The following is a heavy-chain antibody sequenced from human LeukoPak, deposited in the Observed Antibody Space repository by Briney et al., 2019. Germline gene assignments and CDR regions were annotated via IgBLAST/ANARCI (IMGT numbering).Heavy chain of an antibody. CDR1: GFTFSTYS. CDR3: ARVRGVTLSYHYFDY. D-gene: IGHD3-10*01. CDR2: ITGSSTTI. Sequence: GGSLRLSCAASGFTFSTYSMNWVRQAPGKGLEWVSFITGSSTTIHYADSVKGRFTISRDNAKNSLHLQMNSLRDEDTAVYYCARVRGVTLSYHYFDYWGQGTLVTVSS. V-gene: IGHV3-48*02. J-gene: IGHJ4*02.